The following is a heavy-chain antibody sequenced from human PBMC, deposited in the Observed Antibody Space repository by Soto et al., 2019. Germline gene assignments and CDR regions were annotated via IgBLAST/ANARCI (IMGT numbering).Heavy chain of an antibody. CDR2: TSYDGSNN. CDR1: GFTFRSYV. Sequence: QVQLVESGGGVVQPGTSLRLSCVGSGFTFRSYVIHWVRQAPGKGLEWVARTSYDGSNNFYGDSVKGRFTISRDNSRNTVELELGGLRLEDTAVYYCARWGPTGGLDVWGQGTLVSVSS. V-gene: IGHV3-33*05. CDR3: ARWGPTGGLDV. J-gene: IGHJ4*02. D-gene: IGHD3-16*01.